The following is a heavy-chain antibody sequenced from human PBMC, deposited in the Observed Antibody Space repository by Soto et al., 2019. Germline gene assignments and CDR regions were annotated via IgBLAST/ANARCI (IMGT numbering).Heavy chain of an antibody. V-gene: IGHV1-2*02. D-gene: IGHD6-6*01. J-gene: IGHJ4*02. CDR3: ASPRWRAAPYDY. CDR2: INPNSGDT. CDR1: GYTFTGYY. Sequence: QVQLVQSGAEGKKPGASVKVSCKASGYTFTGYYMHWVRQAPGQGLEWMGWINPNSGDTNYAQKFQGRVTMTRDTSISTAYMELSRLRSDDTAVYYCASPRWRAAPYDYWGQGTLVTVSS.